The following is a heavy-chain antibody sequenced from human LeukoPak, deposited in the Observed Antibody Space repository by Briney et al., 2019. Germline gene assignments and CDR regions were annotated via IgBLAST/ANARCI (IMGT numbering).Heavy chain of an antibody. CDR1: GGSISSGDYY. V-gene: IGHV4-30-4*01. J-gene: IGHJ4*02. D-gene: IGHD4-23*01. CDR2: IYYSVST. Sequence: PSQTLSLTCTVSGGSISSGDYYWSWIRQPPGKGLEWIGYIYYSVSTYYNPSLKSRVTISVDTSKNQFSLKLSSVTAADTAVYYCARVGGGNFCFDYWGQGTLVTVSS. CDR3: ARVGGGNFCFDY.